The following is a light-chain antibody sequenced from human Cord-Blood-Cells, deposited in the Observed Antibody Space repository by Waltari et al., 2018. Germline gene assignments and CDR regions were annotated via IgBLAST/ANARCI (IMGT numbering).Light chain of an antibody. CDR1: QSVGSSY. J-gene: IGKJ2*03. CDR2: GAS. CDR3: QQYGSSPYS. Sequence: EIVLTQSPGTLSLSPGERATLSCRAGQSVGSSYLAWYQQKPGQAPRLLIYGASSRATGVADRFSGSGSGTDVTLTSSRLEPEDFAVYYCQQYGSSPYSFGQGTKLEIK. V-gene: IGKV3-20*01.